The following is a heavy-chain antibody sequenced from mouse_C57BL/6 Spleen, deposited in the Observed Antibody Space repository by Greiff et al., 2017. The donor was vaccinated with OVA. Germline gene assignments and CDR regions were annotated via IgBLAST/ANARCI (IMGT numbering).Heavy chain of an antibody. CDR3: APMVTTSFDY. D-gene: IGHD2-2*01. CDR2: IYPGDGDT. CDR1: GYAFSSSW. V-gene: IGHV1-82*01. J-gene: IGHJ2*01. Sequence: QVQLQQSGPELVKPGASVKISCKASGYAFSSSWMNWVKQRPGKGLEWIGRIYPGDGDTNYNGKFKGKATLTADKSSSTAYMQLSSLTSEDSAVYFCAPMVTTSFDYWGQGTTLTVSS.